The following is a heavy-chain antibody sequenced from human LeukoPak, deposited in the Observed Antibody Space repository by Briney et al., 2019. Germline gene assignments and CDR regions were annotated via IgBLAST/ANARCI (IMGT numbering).Heavy chain of an antibody. J-gene: IGHJ4*02. CDR2: INTATGNP. Sequence: ASVKVSCKASGYTFTSYDINWVRQAPGQGLEWMGWINTATGNPTYAQAFTGRFVLSMDTSVSTAYLQISGLKAEDTAVYYCARMYDRSGYYGIGYWGQGTLVTVSS. CDR3: ARMYDRSGYYGIGY. V-gene: IGHV7-4-1*02. CDR1: GYTFTSYD. D-gene: IGHD3-22*01.